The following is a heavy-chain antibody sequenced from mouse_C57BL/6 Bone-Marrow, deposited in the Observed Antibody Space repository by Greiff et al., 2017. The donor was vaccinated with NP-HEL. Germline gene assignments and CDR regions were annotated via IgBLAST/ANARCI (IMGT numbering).Heavy chain of an antibody. V-gene: IGHV1-11*01. CDR1: GYTFTDHI. J-gene: IGHJ1*03. D-gene: IGHD1-1*01. Sequence: QVQLKESGAELASPGASVTLSCKASGYTFTDHIMNWVKKRPGQGLEWIGRIYPVSGETNYNQKFMGKATFSVDRSSSTVYMVLNSLTSEDPAVYYCGRRIITTVVTFDVWGTGTTVTVSS. CDR3: GRRIITTVVTFDV. CDR2: IYPVSGET.